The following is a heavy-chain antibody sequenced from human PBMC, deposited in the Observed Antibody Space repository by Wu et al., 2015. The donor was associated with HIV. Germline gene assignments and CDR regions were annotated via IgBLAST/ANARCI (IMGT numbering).Heavy chain of an antibody. CDR2: ISAYNGNT. J-gene: IGHJ6*02. CDR1: GYTFTSYG. D-gene: IGHD3-10*01. V-gene: IGHV1-18*01. Sequence: QVQLVQSGAEVKKPGASVKVSCKASGYTFTSYGISWVRQAPGQGLEWMGRISAYNGNTNYTQKFQGRVTMTTDTSTSTAYMELRSLRSDDTAVYYCARDSITMVRDNQQLLSLRMDVWGQGP. CDR3: ARDSITMVRDNQQLLSLRMDV.